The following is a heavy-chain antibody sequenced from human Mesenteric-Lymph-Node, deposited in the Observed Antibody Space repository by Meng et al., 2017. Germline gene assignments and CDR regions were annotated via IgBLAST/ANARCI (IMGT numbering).Heavy chain of an antibody. CDR3: ARDSALTFDY. J-gene: IGHJ4*02. CDR1: GGSISSYY. Sequence: ESLKISCTVSGGSISSYYWSWIRQPPGKGLEWIGYIYYSGSTNYNPSLKSRVTISVDTSKNQFSLKLNSVTAADTAVYYCARDSALTFDYWGQGTLVTVSS. D-gene: IGHD3-10*01. V-gene: IGHV4-59*01. CDR2: IYYSGST.